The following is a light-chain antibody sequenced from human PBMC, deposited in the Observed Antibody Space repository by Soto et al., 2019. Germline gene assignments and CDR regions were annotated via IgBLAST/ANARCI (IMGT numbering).Light chain of an antibody. J-gene: IGLJ2*01. CDR1: SSNIGSKT. CDR2: SNE. V-gene: IGLV1-44*01. Sequence: QSVLTPAPSSSGTPGQRVTISCSGSSSNIGSKTVSWYQQVPGTAPKLLIYSNEQRPSGVPDRFSGSKSGNSASLAIGGLQSEEEADYYCAAWDGSLNGWVFGGGTKLTVL. CDR3: AAWDGSLNGWV.